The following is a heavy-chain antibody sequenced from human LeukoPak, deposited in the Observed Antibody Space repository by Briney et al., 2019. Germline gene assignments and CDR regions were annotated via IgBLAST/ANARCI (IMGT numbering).Heavy chain of an antibody. D-gene: IGHD3-3*01. J-gene: IGHJ4*02. CDR3: ATLPFLEFLFRY. CDR2: IYHSGST. V-gene: IGHV4-38-2*02. Sequence: SETLSLTCTVSGYSISSGYYWGWIRQPPGKGLEWIGNIYHSGSTNYSPSLKSRVTISVDTSKNQFSLKLSSVTATDTAVYYCATLPFLEFLFRYWGQGTLVTVSS. CDR1: GYSISSGYY.